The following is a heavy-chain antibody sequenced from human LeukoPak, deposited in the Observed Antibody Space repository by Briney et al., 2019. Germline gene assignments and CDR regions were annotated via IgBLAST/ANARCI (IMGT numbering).Heavy chain of an antibody. J-gene: IGHJ5*02. V-gene: IGHV4-34*01. D-gene: IGHD6-13*01. CDR3: ARGPSSWSP. Sequence: PSETLSLTCAVHGGSFSGYYWSWIRQPPGKGLEWIGEINHSGSTNYNPSLKSRVTISVDTSKNQFSLKLSSVTAADTAVYYCARGPSSWSPWGQGTLVTVSS. CDR2: INHSGST. CDR1: GGSFSGYY.